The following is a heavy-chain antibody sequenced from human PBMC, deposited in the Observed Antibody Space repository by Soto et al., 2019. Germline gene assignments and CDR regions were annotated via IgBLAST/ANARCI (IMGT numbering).Heavy chain of an antibody. V-gene: IGHV3-33*01. CDR1: GFSFSSYG. CDR2: IWYDGSRT. Sequence: PGGSLSLSCAASGFSFSSYGMHWVRQAPGKGLEWVAVIWYDGSRTYYTDSVKGRFTISRDNSKKTLYLQMESLRAEDTAVYFCARQWGEGYKVPYLDQWGQGTLVTVSS. D-gene: IGHD1-26*01. CDR3: ARQWGEGYKVPYLDQ. J-gene: IGHJ4*02.